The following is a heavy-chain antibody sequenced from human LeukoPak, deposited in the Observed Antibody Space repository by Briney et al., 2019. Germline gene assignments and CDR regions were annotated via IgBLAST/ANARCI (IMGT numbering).Heavy chain of an antibody. CDR3: ARDSGSGWYNYFDY. CDR1: GFTFSSYG. Sequence: PGRSLRLSCAASGFTFSSYGMHWVRQAPGKGLEWVAVIWYDGSNKYYADSVKGRFTISRDNSKNTLYPQMNSLRAEDTAVYYCARDSGSGWYNYFDYWGQGTLVTVSS. J-gene: IGHJ4*02. V-gene: IGHV3-33*01. D-gene: IGHD6-19*01. CDR2: IWYDGSNK.